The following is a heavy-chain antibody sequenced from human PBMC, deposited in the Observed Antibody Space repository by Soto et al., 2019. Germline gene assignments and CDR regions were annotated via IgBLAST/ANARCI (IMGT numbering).Heavy chain of an antibody. J-gene: IGHJ4*02. Sequence: LCVRCSVAGGSSGSGDDYWSWIRQPPGKGLEWIGYIYYSGSTYYNPSLKSRVTISVDTSKNQFSLKLSSVTAADTAVYYCARGDSSGYYFSPYFDYWGQRTLVTVSS. CDR1: GGSSGSGDDY. V-gene: IGHV4-30-4*01. CDR3: ARGDSSGYYFSPYFDY. CDR2: IYYSGST. D-gene: IGHD3-22*01.